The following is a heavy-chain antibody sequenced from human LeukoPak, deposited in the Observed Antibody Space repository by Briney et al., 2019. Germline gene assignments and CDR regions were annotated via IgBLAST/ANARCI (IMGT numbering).Heavy chain of an antibody. Sequence: PGGSLRLSCAASGFTFSSYGMHWVRQAPGKGLEWVAFIRYDGSNKYYADSVKGRFTISRDNSKNTLYLQMNSLRAEDTAVYYCARESLTDIVVVGAFDIWGQGTMVTVSS. V-gene: IGHV3-30*02. CDR2: IRYDGSNK. CDR3: ARESLTDIVVVGAFDI. CDR1: GFTFSSYG. D-gene: IGHD2-15*01. J-gene: IGHJ3*02.